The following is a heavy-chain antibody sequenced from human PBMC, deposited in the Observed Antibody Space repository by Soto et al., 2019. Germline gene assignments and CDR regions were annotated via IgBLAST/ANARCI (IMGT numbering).Heavy chain of an antibody. CDR2: ISGSGGSA. Sequence: PGGSLRLSCADSGFTFSSYAMTWVRQAPGKGLEWVSVISGSGGSAYYADSIKGRFTISRDNSKNTLYLQMNSLRAEDTAIYYCAKYSRSVYYFNCGCQAPLVTVSS. D-gene: IGHD1-26*01. J-gene: IGHJ4*02. CDR3: AKYSRSVYYFNC. CDR1: GFTFSSYA. V-gene: IGHV3-23*01.